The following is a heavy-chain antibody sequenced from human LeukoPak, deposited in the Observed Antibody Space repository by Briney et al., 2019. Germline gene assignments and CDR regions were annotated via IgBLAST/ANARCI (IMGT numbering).Heavy chain of an antibody. CDR2: IRGSGGST. CDR1: GFTFSNYA. D-gene: IGHD3-22*01. J-gene: IGHJ5*02. CDR3: AKDPHYDSSGYPFDP. V-gene: IGHV3-23*01. Sequence: GGSLRLSCAASGFTFSNYAMSWVRQAPGKGLEWVSGIRGSGGSTDYADSVKGRFTISRDNFKNTLYLQMNSLRAEDTAVYYCAKDPHYDSSGYPFDPWGQGTLVTVSS.